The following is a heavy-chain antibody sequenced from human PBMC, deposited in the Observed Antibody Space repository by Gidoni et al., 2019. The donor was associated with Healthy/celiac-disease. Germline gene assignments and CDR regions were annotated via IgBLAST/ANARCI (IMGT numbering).Heavy chain of an antibody. Sequence: QVQLVQSGAEVKKPGASVKVSCKASGYTFTSYYMHWVRQAPGQGLEWMGRINPSGGSTSYAQKFQGRVTMTRDTSTSTVYMELSSLRSEDTTVYYCARDRRIAAAGTGEFDYWGQGTLVTVSS. J-gene: IGHJ4*02. D-gene: IGHD6-13*01. CDR1: GYTFTSYY. CDR2: INPSGGST. V-gene: IGHV1-46*01. CDR3: ARDRRIAAAGTGEFDY.